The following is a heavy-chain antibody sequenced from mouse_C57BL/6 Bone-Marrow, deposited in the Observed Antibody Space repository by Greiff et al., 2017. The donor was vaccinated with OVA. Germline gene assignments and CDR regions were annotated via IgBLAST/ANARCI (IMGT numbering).Heavy chain of an antibody. Sequence: QVHVKQPGAELVKPGASVKMSCKASGYTFTSYWITWVKQRPGQGLEWIGDIYPGSGSTNYNEKFKSKATLTVDTSSSTAYMQLSSLTSEDSAVYYCARLYDGYDDDYWGQGTTLTVSS. CDR2: IYPGSGST. J-gene: IGHJ2*01. CDR3: ARLYDGYDDDY. V-gene: IGHV1-55*01. D-gene: IGHD2-3*01. CDR1: GYTFTSYW.